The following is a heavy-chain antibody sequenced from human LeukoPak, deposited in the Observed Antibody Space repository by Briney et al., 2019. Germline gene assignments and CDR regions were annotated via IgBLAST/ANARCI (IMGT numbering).Heavy chain of an antibody. V-gene: IGHV3-30-3*01. CDR3: ARGYCSSTSCFDFDY. J-gene: IGHJ4*02. D-gene: IGHD2-2*01. CDR1: GFTFSSYA. CDR2: ISYDGSNK. Sequence: GRSLRLSCAASGFTFSSYAMHWVRQAPGKGLEWVAVISYDGSNKYYADSVKGRFTISRDNSKNTLYLQMNSLRSEDTAVYYCARGYCSSTSCFDFDYWGQGTLVTVSS.